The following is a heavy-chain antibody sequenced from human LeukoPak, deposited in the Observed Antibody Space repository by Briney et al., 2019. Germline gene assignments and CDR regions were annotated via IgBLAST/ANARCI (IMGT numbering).Heavy chain of an antibody. CDR1: GYTFTSYG. J-gene: IGHJ5*02. CDR3: ARGAVAGSGWFDP. V-gene: IGHV1-18*01. Sequence: GASLRVSCTASGYTFTSYGISWVRQAPGQGLEWVGWISAYNGNTNYAQKLKGRVTMTTDTSTSTAYMELRSLRSDDTAVYYCARGAVAGSGWFDPWGQGALVTVSS. D-gene: IGHD6-19*01. CDR2: ISAYNGNT.